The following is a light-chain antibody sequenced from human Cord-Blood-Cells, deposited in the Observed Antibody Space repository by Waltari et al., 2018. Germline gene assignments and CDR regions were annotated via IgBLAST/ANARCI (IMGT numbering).Light chain of an antibody. J-gene: IGKJ4*01. CDR3: QQYNNWPPLP. V-gene: IGKV3-15*01. Sequence: EIVMTQSPATLSVSPGERATLPCRASQSVSSNLAWYPQKPGQAPRLLIYGASTRATGIPALFSGSGSGTEFTLTISSLQSEDFAVYYCQQYNNWPPLPCGGGTKVEIK. CDR2: GAS. CDR1: QSVSSN.